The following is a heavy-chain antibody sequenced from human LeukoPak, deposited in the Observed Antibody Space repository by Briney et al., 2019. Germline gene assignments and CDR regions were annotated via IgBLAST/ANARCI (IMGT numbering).Heavy chain of an antibody. CDR2: IYTSGST. CDR3: ARGLRFLEWLPRSYYYYGMDV. Sequence: SETLSLTCTVSGGSISSYYWSWIRQPAGKGLEWIGRIYTSGSTNYNPSLKSRVTISVDTSKNQFSLKLSSVTAADTAVYYCARGLRFLEWLPRSYYYYGMDVWGQGTTVTVSS. V-gene: IGHV4-4*07. D-gene: IGHD3-3*01. J-gene: IGHJ6*02. CDR1: GGSISSYY.